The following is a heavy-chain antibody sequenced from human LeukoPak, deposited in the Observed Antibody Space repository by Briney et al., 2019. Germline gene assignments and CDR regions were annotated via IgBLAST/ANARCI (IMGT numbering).Heavy chain of an antibody. CDR1: GGTFSSYA. V-gene: IGHV1-69*01. CDR3: ARGPSLVRGVIMPGSVGGMDV. D-gene: IGHD3-10*01. CDR2: IIPIFGTA. Sequence: GSSVKVSCKASGGTFSSYAISWVRQAPGQGLEWMGGIIPIFGTANYAQKFQGRVTITADESTSTAYMELSSLRSEDTAVYYCARGPSLVRGVIMPGSVGGMDVWGQGTTVTVSS. J-gene: IGHJ6*02.